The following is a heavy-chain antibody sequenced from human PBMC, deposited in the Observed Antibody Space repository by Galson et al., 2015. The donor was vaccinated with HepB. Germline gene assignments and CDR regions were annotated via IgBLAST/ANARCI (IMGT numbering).Heavy chain of an antibody. CDR1: GFTFSSYG. J-gene: IGHJ4*02. D-gene: IGHD3-3*01. CDR3: AKGKPVWSGYYFDY. V-gene: IGHV3-30*18. Sequence: SLRLSCAASGFTFSSYGMHWVRQAPGKGLEWVAVISYDGSNKYYADSVKGRSTISRDNSKNTLYLQMNSLRAEDTAVYYCAKGKPVWSGYYFDYWGQGTLVTVSS. CDR2: ISYDGSNK.